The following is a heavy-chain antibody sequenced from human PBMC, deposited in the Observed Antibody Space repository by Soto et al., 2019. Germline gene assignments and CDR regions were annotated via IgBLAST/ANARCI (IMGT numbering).Heavy chain of an antibody. CDR3: ASHNTEMAKDYYGMDV. CDR1: GGTFGSYA. J-gene: IGHJ6*02. V-gene: IGHV1-69*13. Sequence: SVKVSCKASGGTFGSYAISWVRQAPGQGLEWMGGIIPIFGTANYAQKFQGRVTITADESTSTAYMELSSLRSEETAVYYCASHNTEMAKDYYGMDVWGQGTTVTVSS. CDR2: IIPIFGTA. D-gene: IGHD5-12*01.